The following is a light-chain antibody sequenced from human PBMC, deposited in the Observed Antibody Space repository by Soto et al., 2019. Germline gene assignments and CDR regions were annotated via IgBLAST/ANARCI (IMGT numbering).Light chain of an antibody. CDR1: SSDVGGYNY. J-gene: IGLJ1*01. CDR3: SSYTTSNTRQIV. V-gene: IGLV2-14*03. Sequence: QTVLTQPASLSGAPGQSITISRSGTSSDVGGYNYVSWYQHHPGKAPKLMIFDVSNRPSGVSNRFSGSKSGNTASLTISGLQPEDEADYYCSSYTTSNTRQIVFGTGTQLTVL. CDR2: DVS.